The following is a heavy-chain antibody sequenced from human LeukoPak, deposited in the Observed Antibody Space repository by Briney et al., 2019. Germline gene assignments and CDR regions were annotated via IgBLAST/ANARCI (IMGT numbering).Heavy chain of an antibody. CDR1: GGSLSGYY. J-gene: IGHJ4*02. Sequence: SQTLSLTCAVYGGSLSGYYWSWIRQPPGKGLEWIGEINHSGSTNYNPSLKSRVTISVDTSKNQFSLKLSSVTAADTAVYYCARGSRRYCSGGSCYDYWGQGTLVTVSS. V-gene: IGHV4-34*01. CDR3: ARGSRRYCSGGSCYDY. CDR2: INHSGST. D-gene: IGHD2-15*01.